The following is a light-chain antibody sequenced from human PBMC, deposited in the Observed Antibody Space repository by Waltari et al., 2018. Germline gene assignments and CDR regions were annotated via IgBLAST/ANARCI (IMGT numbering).Light chain of an antibody. Sequence: QAVVTQEPSLTVSPGGTVTLTCGSSAGAVTSGLYPYWFQQKPGQAPRTLIYDTSNKHSWTPPRFSGSRLGGKAALTLSGAQPEDEAEYYCLISYSGVGVFGGGTKLTVL. V-gene: IGLV7-46*01. J-gene: IGLJ3*02. CDR3: LISYSGVGV. CDR2: DTS. CDR1: AGAVTSGLY.